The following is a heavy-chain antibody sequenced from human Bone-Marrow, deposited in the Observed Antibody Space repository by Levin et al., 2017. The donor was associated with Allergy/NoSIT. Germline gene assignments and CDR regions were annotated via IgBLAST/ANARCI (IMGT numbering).Heavy chain of an antibody. Sequence: SQTLSLTCTVSGGSISSSSYYWGWIRQPPGKGLEWIGSIYYSGSTYYNLSLKTRVTTSVDTSKNQLSLKLSSVTAADTAVYYCARHVRGYCSSTSCHTDYWGQGTLVTVSS. D-gene: IGHD2-2*02. J-gene: IGHJ4*02. CDR1: GGSISSSSYY. CDR2: IYYSGST. CDR3: ARHVRGYCSSTSCHTDY. V-gene: IGHV4-39*01.